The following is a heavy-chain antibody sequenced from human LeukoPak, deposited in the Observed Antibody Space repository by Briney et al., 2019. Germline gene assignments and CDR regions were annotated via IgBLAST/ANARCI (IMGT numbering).Heavy chain of an antibody. V-gene: IGHV4-59*01. CDR3: TRASRGYSYGFAEY. J-gene: IGHJ4*02. CDR1: GGSISSYY. D-gene: IGHD5-18*01. CDR2: IYYSGSS. Sequence: SETLSLTCTVSGGSISSYYWSWIRQPPGKGLEWIGYIYYSGSSNYNPSLKSRVTISVDTSKNQLSLNLNSVTAADTAVYYCTRASRGYSYGFAEYWGQGTLVTVSS.